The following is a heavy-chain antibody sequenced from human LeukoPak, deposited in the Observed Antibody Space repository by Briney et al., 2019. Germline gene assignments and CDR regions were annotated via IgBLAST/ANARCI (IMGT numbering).Heavy chain of an antibody. V-gene: IGHV4-59*01. CDR3: ARDSSSGWSGWFDP. D-gene: IGHD6-19*01. J-gene: IGHJ5*02. Sequence: SETLSLTCTVSGGSTSSYYWSWIRQPPGKGLEWIGYLYYSGITNYNPSLKSRVTISLDTSKKQFSLNLRSVTAADTAVYYCARDSSSGWSGWFDPWGQGTLVTVSS. CDR2: LYYSGIT. CDR1: GGSTSSYY.